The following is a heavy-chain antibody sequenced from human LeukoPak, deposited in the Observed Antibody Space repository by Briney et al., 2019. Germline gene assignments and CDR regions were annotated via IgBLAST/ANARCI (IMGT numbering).Heavy chain of an antibody. D-gene: IGHD3-3*01. CDR3: ARMPNGYYFDY. V-gene: IGHV3-30*03. J-gene: IGHJ4*02. Sequence: GGSLRLSCAASGFTFSSYGMHWVRQAPGKGLEWVAVISYDGSNKYYADSVKGRFTISRDNSKNTLYLQMNGLRAEDTAVYYCARMPNGYYFDYWGQGTLVTVSS. CDR1: GFTFSSYG. CDR2: ISYDGSNK.